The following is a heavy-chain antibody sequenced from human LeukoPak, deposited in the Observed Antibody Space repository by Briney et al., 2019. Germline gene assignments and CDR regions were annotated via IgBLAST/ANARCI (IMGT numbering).Heavy chain of an antibody. CDR2: ISAYNGNT. CDR3: ARGGYCSSTSCSENWFDP. J-gene: IGHJ5*02. V-gene: IGHV1-18*01. CDR1: GGTFSSYA. Sequence: GSSVKVSCKASGGTFSSYAISWVRQAPGQGLEWMGWISAYNGNTNYAQKLQGRVTMTTDTSTSTAYMELRSLRSDDTAVYYCARGGYCSSTSCSENWFDPWGQGTLVTVSS. D-gene: IGHD2-2*03.